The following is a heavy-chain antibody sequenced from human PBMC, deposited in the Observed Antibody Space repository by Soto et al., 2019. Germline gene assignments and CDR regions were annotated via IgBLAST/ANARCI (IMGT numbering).Heavy chain of an antibody. J-gene: IGHJ4*02. CDR2: INHSGST. CDR3: ARVPPVVMTTVTTGNYFDY. Sequence: SETLSLTCAVYGGSFSGYYWSWIRQPPGKGLEWIGEINHSGSTNYNPSLKSRVTISVDTSKNQFSLKLSSVTAADTAVYYCARVPPVVMTTVTTGNYFDYWGQGTLVTVSS. CDR1: GGSFSGYY. V-gene: IGHV4-34*01. D-gene: IGHD4-17*01.